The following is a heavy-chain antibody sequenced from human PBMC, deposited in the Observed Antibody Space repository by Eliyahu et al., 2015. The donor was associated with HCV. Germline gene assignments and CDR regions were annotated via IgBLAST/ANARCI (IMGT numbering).Heavy chain of an antibody. Sequence: EVQLLESGGGLVQPGGSLRLSCAASGXXFSSXAXXWVRQAPGKGLEWVXAFIGSGGSTYYADSVKGRFTISRDNSKNTLYLQMNSLRAEDTAVYYCAKSPCSTTSCYTPDYWGQGTLVTVSS. CDR2: FIGSGGST. CDR1: GXXFSSXA. V-gene: IGHV3-23*01. J-gene: IGHJ4*02. CDR3: AKSPCSTTSCYTPDY. D-gene: IGHD2-2*02.